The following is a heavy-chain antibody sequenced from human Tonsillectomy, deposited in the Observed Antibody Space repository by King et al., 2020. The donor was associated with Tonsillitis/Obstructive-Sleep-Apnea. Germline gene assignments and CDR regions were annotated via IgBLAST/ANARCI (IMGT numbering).Heavy chain of an antibody. CDR2: ISYDGSNK. V-gene: IGHV3-30*01. CDR3: VRDRSGWPPEYFDY. D-gene: IGHD6-19*01. Sequence: VQLVESGGGVVQPGRSLRLSCAASVFTLSSYALHWVRQAPGKGLEWVALISYDGSNKYYADSVKGRFTISRDNSKNTLFLHMNSLRAEDTAVYYCVRDRSGWPPEYFDYWGQGTLVTVSS. CDR1: VFTLSSYA. J-gene: IGHJ4*02.